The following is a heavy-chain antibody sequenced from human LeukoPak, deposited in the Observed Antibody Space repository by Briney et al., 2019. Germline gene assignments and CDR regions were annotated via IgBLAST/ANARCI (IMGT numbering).Heavy chain of an antibody. CDR2: IYYSGST. CDR1: GGSISSSSYY. V-gene: IGHV4-39*07. Sequence: SETLSLTCTVSGGSISSSSYYWGWIRQPPGKGLEWTGSIYYSGSTNYNPSLKSRVTISVDTSKNQFSLKLSSVTAADTAVYYCARREGALYDFWSGYPYYMDVWGKGTTVTVSS. D-gene: IGHD3-3*01. CDR3: ARREGALYDFWSGYPYYMDV. J-gene: IGHJ6*03.